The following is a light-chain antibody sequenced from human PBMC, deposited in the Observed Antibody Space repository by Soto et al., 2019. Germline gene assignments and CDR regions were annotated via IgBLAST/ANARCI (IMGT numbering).Light chain of an antibody. J-gene: IGLJ3*02. Sequence: QSALTQPASVSGSPGQSITISCTGTSSDVGGYNYVSWYQQHPGKAPQLMISDVSNRPSGVSNRFSGSKSGNTASLTISGLQAEDEADYYCSSYTSSSTPWVSGGVTKQTV. CDR2: DVS. V-gene: IGLV2-14*01. CDR3: SSYTSSSTPWV. CDR1: SSDVGGYNY.